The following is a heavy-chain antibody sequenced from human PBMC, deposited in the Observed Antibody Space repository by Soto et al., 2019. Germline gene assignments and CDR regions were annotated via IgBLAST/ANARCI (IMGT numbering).Heavy chain of an antibody. CDR1: GYSVSDLS. V-gene: IGHV1-24*01. J-gene: IGHJ1*01. CDR3: ASRLGHFQH. CDR2: FNPEDGEA. Sequence: ASVKVSCKVSGYSVSDLSMHWVRQAPGKGLEWMGGFNPEDGEAIYAQKLQGRVTMTEDTSTDTAYMELSSLRSEDTGMYYCASRLGHFQHWGQGTLVTVSS.